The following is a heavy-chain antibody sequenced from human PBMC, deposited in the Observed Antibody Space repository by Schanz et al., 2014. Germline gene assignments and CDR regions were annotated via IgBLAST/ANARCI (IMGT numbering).Heavy chain of an antibody. J-gene: IGHJ1*01. CDR1: GYKFASYG. CDR2: ISTFRGDI. V-gene: IGHV1-18*04. CDR3: ASDRRSSMIRGGVFDN. Sequence: QVQLVQSGPDVKKPGASVKVSCTASGYKFASYGITWVRQAPGEGLQWMGWISTFRGDIKLAQSLQGRVTLTTDSTAYTDYTELRKLRCDGAEVYYCASDRRSSMIRGGVFDNWGQGTLVTVSS. D-gene: IGHD3-10*01.